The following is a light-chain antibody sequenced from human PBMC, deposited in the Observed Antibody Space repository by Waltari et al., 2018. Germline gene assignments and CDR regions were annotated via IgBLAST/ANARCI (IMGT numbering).Light chain of an antibody. CDR1: ISDVGRYNY. CDR3: CSYAGSSTFVV. J-gene: IGLJ3*02. V-gene: IGLV2-23*02. Sequence: QSALTQPASVSGSPGQSITISCTGTISDVGRYNYVAWYQQRPGKAPKLLIYEVNKRPSGASNRFSGSKSGNTASLTISGLQAEDEADYHCCSYAGSSTFVVFGGGTKVTVL. CDR2: EVN.